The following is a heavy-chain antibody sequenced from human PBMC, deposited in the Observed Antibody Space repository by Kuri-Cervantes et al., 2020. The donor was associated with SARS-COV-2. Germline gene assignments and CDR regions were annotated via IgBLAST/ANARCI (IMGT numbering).Heavy chain of an antibody. CDR1: GGSISSGGYY. J-gene: IGHJ6*03. Sequence: LRLSCTVSGGSISSGGYYWSWIRQHPGKGLEWIGYIYYSGSTYYNPSLKSRVTISVDTSKNQFSLKLSSVTAADTAVYYCARDRYSSSLFYYYYMDVWGKGTTVTVSS. CDR2: IYYSGST. CDR3: ARDRYSSSLFYYYYMDV. D-gene: IGHD6-6*01. V-gene: IGHV4-31*03.